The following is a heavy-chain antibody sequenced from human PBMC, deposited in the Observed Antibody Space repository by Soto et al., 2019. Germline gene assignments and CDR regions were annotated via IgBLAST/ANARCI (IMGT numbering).Heavy chain of an antibody. CDR1: GGYFSGSY. D-gene: IGHD6-6*01. Sequence: SEPLSLTCAVYGGYFSGSYCIWILKPPGKGLEWIGEINHSGTTNYNPSLKSRVTISVDTSKNQFSLSLSSVTAADTAVYHCARGIIAAWGVFGYWGQGTQVTVS. J-gene: IGHJ4*02. V-gene: IGHV4-34*01. CDR3: ARGIIAAWGVFGY. CDR2: INHSGTT.